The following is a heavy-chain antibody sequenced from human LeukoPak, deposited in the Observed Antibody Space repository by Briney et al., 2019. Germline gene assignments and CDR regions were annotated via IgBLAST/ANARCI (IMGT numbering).Heavy chain of an antibody. Sequence: GGSLRLSCAASGFTVSSNYMSWVRQAPGKGLEWVSVIYSGGSTYYADSVKGRFTISRDNSKNTLYLQMNSLRAEDTAVYYCARDSPRTYSSSWYPNAFDIWGQGTMVTVSS. CDR2: IYSGGST. D-gene: IGHD6-13*01. CDR3: ARDSPRTYSSSWYPNAFDI. V-gene: IGHV3-66*01. CDR1: GFTVSSNY. J-gene: IGHJ3*02.